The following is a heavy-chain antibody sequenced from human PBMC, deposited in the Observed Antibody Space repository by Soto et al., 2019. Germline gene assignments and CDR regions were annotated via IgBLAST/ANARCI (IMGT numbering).Heavy chain of an antibody. CDR3: ASSPAFSSSWYGIPPDPSHGMDV. V-gene: IGHV1-46*01. CDR2: IKPSGGIT. Sequence: QMQLVQSGAEVKRPGASVRVSCTSSGYTFTSFYIHWVRQAPGQGLEWMGIIKPSGGITNFAQRFQGRVTMTRDMSTNTHYMDLRSLKSGDTAVYYCASSPAFSSSWYGIPPDPSHGMDVWGQGTTVTVS. CDR1: GYTFTSFY. D-gene: IGHD6-13*01. J-gene: IGHJ6*02.